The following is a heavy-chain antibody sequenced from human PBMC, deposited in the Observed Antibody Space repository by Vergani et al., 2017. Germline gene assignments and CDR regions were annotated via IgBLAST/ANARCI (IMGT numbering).Heavy chain of an antibody. V-gene: IGHV1-46*01. D-gene: IGHD3-22*01. CDR3: AKEEVHYYDSRGGAFDI. J-gene: IGHJ3*02. CDR2: INPRGGST. CDR1: GYTFTSYY. Sequence: QVQLVQSGAEVKKPGASVKVSCKASGYTFTSYYMHWVRQAPGQGLEWMGIINPRGGSTSYAQKFQGRVTMTRDTSTSTVYMELSRLRSEDTAVYYCAKEEVHYYDSRGGAFDIWGQGTMVTVYS.